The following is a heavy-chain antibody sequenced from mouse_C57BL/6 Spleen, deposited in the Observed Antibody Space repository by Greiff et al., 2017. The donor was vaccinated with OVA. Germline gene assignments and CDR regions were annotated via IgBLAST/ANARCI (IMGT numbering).Heavy chain of an antibody. Sequence: EVKLVESGGALVKPEGSLKLSWAASEFTLGSNARSWFGQTPDKRLEWVATISSGGSYTYYPDSVKGRFTISRDNAKNTLYLQMSSLKSEDTAMYYCARPGDSNLGWFAYWGQGTLVTVSA. CDR1: EFTLGSNA. CDR3: ARPGDSNLGWFAY. J-gene: IGHJ3*01. V-gene: IGHV5-6*01. CDR2: ISSGGSYT. D-gene: IGHD2-5*01.